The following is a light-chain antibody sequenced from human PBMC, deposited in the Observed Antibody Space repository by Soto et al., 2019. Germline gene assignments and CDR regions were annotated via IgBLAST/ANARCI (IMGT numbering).Light chain of an antibody. CDR2: TAS. V-gene: IGKV1-39*01. CDR3: QQSYRSPYT. J-gene: IGKJ2*01. CDR1: QSIGSY. Sequence: DIQMTQSPSSLSASVGDRVTISCRASQSIGSYVNWYQHRPGKAPNLLIFTASSLQGGVTSRFSGRGYGTDFTLTINSLQPEDFATYYCQQSYRSPYTFAQGTKLEIK.